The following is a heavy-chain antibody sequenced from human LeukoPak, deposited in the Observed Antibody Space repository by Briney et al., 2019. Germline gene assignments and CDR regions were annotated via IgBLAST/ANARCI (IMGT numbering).Heavy chain of an antibody. CDR1: GFTFSSYS. J-gene: IGHJ4*02. D-gene: IGHD4-17*01. Sequence: GGSLRLSCAASGFTFSSYSMNWVRQAPGKGLEWVSSISGSSSYIYSADSVKGRFTISRDNAKNSLYLQMNSLRAEDTAVYYCARDSYGDFYFDYWGQGTPVTVSS. CDR3: ARDSYGDFYFDY. V-gene: IGHV3-21*01. CDR2: ISGSSSYI.